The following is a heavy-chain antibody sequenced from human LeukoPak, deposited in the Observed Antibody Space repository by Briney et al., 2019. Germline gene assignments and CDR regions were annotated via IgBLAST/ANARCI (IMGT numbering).Heavy chain of an antibody. Sequence: GGSLRLSCAASGFTVSSNYMSWVRQAPGKGLEWVPVIYSGGSTYYADSVKGRFTISRDNSKNTLYLQMNSLRAEDTAVYYCARAPSGSYYPYYYYYGMDVWGQGTTVTVSS. CDR3: ARAPSGSYYPYYYYYGMDV. CDR1: GFTVSSNY. J-gene: IGHJ6*02. V-gene: IGHV3-53*01. D-gene: IGHD1-26*01. CDR2: IYSGGST.